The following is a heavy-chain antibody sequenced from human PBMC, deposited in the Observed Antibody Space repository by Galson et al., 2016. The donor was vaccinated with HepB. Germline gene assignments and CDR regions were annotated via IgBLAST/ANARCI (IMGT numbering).Heavy chain of an antibody. J-gene: IGHJ3*02. CDR3: ARSPPPATPTAGSLDI. V-gene: IGHV3-33*01. CDR1: RFTLTTYA. CDR2: IWFDGINK. Sequence: LSCATSRFTLTTYAIHWVRQAPGKGLEWLAVIWFDGINKFYADSVKGRFTISRDDSKNTVYLQMNSLRVEDTAVYYCARSPPPATPTAGSLDIWGQGTVLTVSS.